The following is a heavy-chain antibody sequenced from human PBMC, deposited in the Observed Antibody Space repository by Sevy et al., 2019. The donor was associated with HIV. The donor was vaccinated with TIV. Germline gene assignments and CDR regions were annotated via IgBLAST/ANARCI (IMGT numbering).Heavy chain of an antibody. CDR1: GFTFNNYA. V-gene: IGHV3-30*14. J-gene: IGHJ4*02. D-gene: IGHD2-2*01. CDR2: ISYDATSR. Sequence: GGSLRLSCAASGFTFNNYAMHWVRQAPGKGLEWVAVISYDATSRYYADSMKGRFTISRDNSRHILYLQMSGLRTDDTAVYYCAKDGGPGNYYALHFDNWGQGSLVTVSS. CDR3: AKDGGPGNYYALHFDN.